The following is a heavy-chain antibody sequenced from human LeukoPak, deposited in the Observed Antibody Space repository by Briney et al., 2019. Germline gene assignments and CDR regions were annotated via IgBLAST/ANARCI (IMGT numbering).Heavy chain of an antibody. D-gene: IGHD1/OR15-1a*01. CDR3: ARDPKNNYVDY. V-gene: IGHV3-74*01. CDR1: GFTFSTYG. J-gene: IGHJ4*02. Sequence: GGSLRLSCAASGFTFSTYGMHWVRQAPGKGLVWVSRINTNGSSTTYADSVKGRFTLSRDNARNTLFLQMNSLRAEDTAVYYCARDPKNNYVDYWGQGTLVTDSP. CDR2: INTNGSST.